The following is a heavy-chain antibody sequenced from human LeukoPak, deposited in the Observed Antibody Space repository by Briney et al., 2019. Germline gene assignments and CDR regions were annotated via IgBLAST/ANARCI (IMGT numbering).Heavy chain of an antibody. J-gene: IGHJ4*02. D-gene: IGHD3-9*01. Sequence: GGSLRPSCVASGFTFSNAWMSWVRQAPGKGLEWVSYISSSGSTIYYADSVKGRFTISRDNAKNSLYLQMNSLRAEDTAVYYCARVGRYFDWLLIPFDYWGQGTLVTVSS. V-gene: IGHV3-11*04. CDR2: ISSSGSTI. CDR1: GFTFSNAW. CDR3: ARVGRYFDWLLIPFDY.